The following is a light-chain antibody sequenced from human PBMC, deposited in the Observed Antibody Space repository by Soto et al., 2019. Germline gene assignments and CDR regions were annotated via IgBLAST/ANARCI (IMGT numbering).Light chain of an antibody. Sequence: EIVMTQSPATLSVSPGERATLSCRASQSVSSNLAWYQQKPGQPPRLLIYGASTRSPGITARFSGSGSGTEFTLTISSLQSEDFAVYYCQQYNNWPGTFGQGTKVEI. CDR1: QSVSSN. CDR2: GAS. J-gene: IGKJ1*01. V-gene: IGKV3-15*01. CDR3: QQYNNWPGT.